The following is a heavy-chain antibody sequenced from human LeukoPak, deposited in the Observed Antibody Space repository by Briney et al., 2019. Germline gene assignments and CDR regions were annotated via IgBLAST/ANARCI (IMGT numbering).Heavy chain of an antibody. J-gene: IGHJ3*02. Sequence: SETLSLTCTVSGGSISSYYWGWIRQPPGKGLEWIGSIYYSGSTYYNPSLKSRVTISVDTSKNQFSLKLSSVTAADTAVYYCARDVDSSGYYIPPTPESAFDIWGQGTMVTVSS. CDR2: IYYSGST. CDR1: GGSISSYY. D-gene: IGHD3-22*01. CDR3: ARDVDSSGYYIPPTPESAFDI. V-gene: IGHV4-39*07.